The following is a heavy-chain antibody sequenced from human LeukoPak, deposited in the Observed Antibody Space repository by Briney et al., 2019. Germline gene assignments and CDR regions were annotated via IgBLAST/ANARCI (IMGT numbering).Heavy chain of an antibody. CDR3: ARRNTYGPADY. J-gene: IGHJ4*02. Sequence: GSLRLSCAASGFTFSSYAMSWVRQPTGKGLEWIGEIHHSGSTIYNPSLKSRVTISVDKSRNQFSLNLSSVTAADTAVYNCARRNTYGPADYWGQGTLVTVSS. V-gene: IGHV4-4*02. CDR2: IHHSGST. CDR1: GFTFSSYAM. D-gene: IGHD5-18*01.